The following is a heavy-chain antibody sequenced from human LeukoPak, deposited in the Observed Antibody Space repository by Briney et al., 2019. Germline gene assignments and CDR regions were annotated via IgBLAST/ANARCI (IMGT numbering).Heavy chain of an antibody. CDR2: IYPGDSDI. J-gene: IGHJ4*02. V-gene: IGHV5-51*01. CDR1: GYTFTTYW. Sequence: PGESLKISCKGSGYTFTTYWIGWVRQMPGKGLEWMGIIYPGDSDIRYSPSSQGQVTISADKSISTAYLQWSSLKASGTAMYYCARQFGGNSEFDYWGQGTLVTVSS. D-gene: IGHD4-23*01. CDR3: ARQFGGNSEFDY.